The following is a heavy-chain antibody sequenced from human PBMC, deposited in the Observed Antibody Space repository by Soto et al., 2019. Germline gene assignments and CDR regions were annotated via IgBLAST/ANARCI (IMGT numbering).Heavy chain of an antibody. CDR2: IWSDGSSK. J-gene: IGHJ6*02. V-gene: IGHV3-33*01. CDR3: ARDGYCVSSSCSFLPDV. D-gene: IGHD2-2*03. Sequence: PGGSLRLSCAASGFNFGTYGMHWVRQAPGKGLEWVAFIWSDGSSKYYADSVKGRFTISRDNSENTLFLQMKSLRVGDTAVYYCARDGYCVSSSCSFLPDVWGQGTTVTVSS. CDR1: GFNFGTYG.